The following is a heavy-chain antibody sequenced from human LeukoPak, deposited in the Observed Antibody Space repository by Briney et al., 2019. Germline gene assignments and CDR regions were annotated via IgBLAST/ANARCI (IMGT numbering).Heavy chain of an antibody. Sequence: ASVKVSCKASGYTFTGYYMHWVRQAPGQGLEWVGWINPNSGGTNYAQKFQGRVTMTRDTSISTAYMELSRLRSDDTAVYYCARDFAGITIFGVVSNFDYWGQGTLVTVSS. D-gene: IGHD3-3*01. CDR1: GYTFTGYY. V-gene: IGHV1-2*02. J-gene: IGHJ4*02. CDR3: ARDFAGITIFGVVSNFDY. CDR2: INPNSGGT.